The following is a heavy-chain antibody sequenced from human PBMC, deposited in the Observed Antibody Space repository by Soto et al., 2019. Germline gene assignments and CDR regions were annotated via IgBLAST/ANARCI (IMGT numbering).Heavy chain of an antibody. CDR2: IYYSGST. J-gene: IGHJ4*02. V-gene: IGHV4-59*08. CDR1: GGSISSYY. CDR3: ARHPDGY. Sequence: PSETLSLTCTVSGGSISSYYWSWIRQPPGKGLEWIGYIYYSGSTNYSPSLKSRVTISVDTSKNQFSLKLSSVTAADTAMYYCARHPDGYWAQGTLVTVSS.